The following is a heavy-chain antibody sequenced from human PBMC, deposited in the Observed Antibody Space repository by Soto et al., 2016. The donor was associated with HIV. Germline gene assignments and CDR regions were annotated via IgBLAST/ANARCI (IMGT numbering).Heavy chain of an antibody. V-gene: IGHV1-46*03. Sequence: QVQLVQSGAEVKKPGASVKVSCKASGYTFTSYYMHWVRQAPGQGLEWMGIINPSGGSTSYAQKFQGRVTMTRDTSTSTVYMELSSLRSEDTAVYYCARASDYYDSSGPTGYWYFDLWAVAPGHCLL. J-gene: IGHJ2*01. CDR2: INPSGGST. CDR3: ARASDYYDSSGPTGYWYFDL. D-gene: IGHD3-22*01. CDR1: GYTFTSYY.